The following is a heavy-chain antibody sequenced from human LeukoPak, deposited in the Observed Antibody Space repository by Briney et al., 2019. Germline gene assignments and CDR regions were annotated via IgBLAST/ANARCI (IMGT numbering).Heavy chain of an antibody. Sequence: SETLSLTCTVSGYSISSGYYWGWIRQPPGKGLEWIGSIYHSGSTYYNPSLKSRVTISVDTSKNQFSLKLTSVTAADTAVYYCARRLDLWFEGSEFDHWGQGTLVSVSS. D-gene: IGHD2-21*01. CDR1: GYSISSGYY. J-gene: IGHJ4*02. V-gene: IGHV4-38-2*02. CDR3: ARRLDLWFEGSEFDH. CDR2: IYHSGST.